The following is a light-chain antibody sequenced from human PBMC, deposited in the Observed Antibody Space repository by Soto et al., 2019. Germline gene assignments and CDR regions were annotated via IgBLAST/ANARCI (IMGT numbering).Light chain of an antibody. CDR3: EPHHSYSEA. Sequence: DIQMIQKAWTLAGYGGGRDTGGRRASQTISSWLAWYQQKPGKAPKLLIYKASTLKSGVPSRFSGSGSGTEFTLTLRSLQPDDFAPSNCEPHHSYSEAFGQGTKVDIK. CDR2: KAS. V-gene: IGKV1-5*03. CDR1: QTISSW. J-gene: IGKJ1*01.